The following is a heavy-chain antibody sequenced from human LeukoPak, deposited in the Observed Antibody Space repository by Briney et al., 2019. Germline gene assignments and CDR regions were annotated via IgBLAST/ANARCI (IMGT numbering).Heavy chain of an antibody. D-gene: IGHD3-10*01. CDR1: GYSFTAFY. CDR2: IHHRRGDT. CDR3: ARDGDYGTGIYYRGCSDP. Sequence: ASVNLSCKTSGYSFTAFYIHWVRQPPGQGLEWMGWIHHRRGDTNNAQKFEGRVTMNSDTSISTAYLDLSSLRSDDTAVYYCARDGDYGTGIYYRGCSDPWGQGTPVTVSP. J-gene: IGHJ5*02. V-gene: IGHV1-2*02.